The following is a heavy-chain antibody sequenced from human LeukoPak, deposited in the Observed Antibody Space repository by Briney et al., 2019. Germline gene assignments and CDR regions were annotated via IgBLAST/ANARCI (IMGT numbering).Heavy chain of an antibody. D-gene: IGHD5-18*01. Sequence: ASVKVSCKASGYTFTGYYMHWVRQAPGQGLEWMGWINPNSGGTNYAQKFQGRVTMTRDTSISTANMELSRLRSDDTAVYYGARDGVQLWLRYYYYMDVWGKGTTVTVSS. CDR2: INPNSGGT. J-gene: IGHJ6*03. V-gene: IGHV1-2*02. CDR1: GYTFTGYY. CDR3: ARDGVQLWLRYYYYMDV.